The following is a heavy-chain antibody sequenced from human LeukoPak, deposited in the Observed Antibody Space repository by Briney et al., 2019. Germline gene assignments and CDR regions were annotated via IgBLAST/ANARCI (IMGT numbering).Heavy chain of an antibody. Sequence: ASVKVSCKASGYTFTSYDINWLRQATGQGLEWMGWMNPNSGNTGYAQKFQGRVTITRNTSISTAYMELSSLRSEDTAVYYCARGGVPAAMGYYYYYMDVWGKGTTVTVSS. CDR2: MNPNSGNT. CDR3: ARGGVPAAMGYYYYYMDV. V-gene: IGHV1-8*03. D-gene: IGHD2-2*01. CDR1: GYTFTSYD. J-gene: IGHJ6*03.